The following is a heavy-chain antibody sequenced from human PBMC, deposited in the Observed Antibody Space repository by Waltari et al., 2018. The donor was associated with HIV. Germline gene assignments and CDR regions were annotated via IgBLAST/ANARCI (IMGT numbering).Heavy chain of an antibody. CDR3: VKDGASTIFGVLNGMDV. CDR2: ISWNSGDI. J-gene: IGHJ6*02. V-gene: IGHV3-9*01. CDR1: GTTFGDYV. D-gene: IGHD3-3*01. Sequence: EVQLVESGGGSVQPGRSLRLSCPASGTTFGDYVMHWVRQPPGKGLEWVSGISWNSGDIAYADSVKGRFTISRDNTKNSLFLQMNSVRVEDTALYYCVKDGASTIFGVLNGMDVWGQGTTVTVSS.